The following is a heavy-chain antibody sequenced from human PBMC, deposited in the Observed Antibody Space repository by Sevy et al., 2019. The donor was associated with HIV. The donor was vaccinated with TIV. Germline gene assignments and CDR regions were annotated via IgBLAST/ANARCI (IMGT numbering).Heavy chain of an antibody. Sequence: GGSLRLSCAASGFTFSSYKMIWVRQAPGKGLEWVSSISSSSTYISYADSVKGRFTISRDNAENSRFLKMNSLRAEDTAVHYCASLYNGFDYWGQGTLVTVSS. CDR1: GFTFSSYK. V-gene: IGHV3-21*01. CDR3: ASLYNGFDY. CDR2: ISSSSTYI. D-gene: IGHD1-20*01. J-gene: IGHJ4*02.